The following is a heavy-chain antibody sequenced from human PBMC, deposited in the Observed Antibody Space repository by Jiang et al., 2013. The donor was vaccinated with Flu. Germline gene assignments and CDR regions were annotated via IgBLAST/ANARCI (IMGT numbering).Heavy chain of an antibody. CDR3: ARARGITGTTGWFDP. J-gene: IGHJ5*02. V-gene: IGHV1-3*01. CDR2: INAGNGNT. Sequence: WINAGNGNTKYSQKFQGRVTITRDTSASTAYMELSSLRSEDTAVYYCARARGITGTTGWFDPWGQGTLVTVSS. D-gene: IGHD1-20*01.